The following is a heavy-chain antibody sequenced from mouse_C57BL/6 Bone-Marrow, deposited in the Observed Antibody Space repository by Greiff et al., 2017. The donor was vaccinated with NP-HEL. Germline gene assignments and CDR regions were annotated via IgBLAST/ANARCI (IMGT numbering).Heavy chain of an antibody. J-gene: IGHJ3*01. CDR3: ARNGHYYGSSPLAY. CDR2: IWSGGST. V-gene: IGHV2-2*01. D-gene: IGHD1-1*01. CDR1: GFSLTSYG. Sequence: VQRVESGPGLVQPSQSLSITCTVSGFSLTSYGVHWVRQSPGKGLEWLGVIWSGGSTDYNAAFISRLSISKANSTSQVFFKMNSLQADDTAIYYCARNGHYYGSSPLAYWGQGTLVTVSA.